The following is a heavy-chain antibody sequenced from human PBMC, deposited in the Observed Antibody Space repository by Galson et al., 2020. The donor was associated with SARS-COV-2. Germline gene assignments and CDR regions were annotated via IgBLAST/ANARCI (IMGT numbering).Heavy chain of an antibody. V-gene: IGHV6-1*01. CDR3: AKDQAYMVRGVIITPSWFDP. CDR1: GDSVFSNSAV. D-gene: IGHD3-10*01. Sequence: SQTLSLTCAISGDSVFSNSAVWNWIRQSPSRGLEWLGRTYYRSKWYNDYAMSMKSRITINPDTSTNQFSLQLNSVTPEDSAVYYCAKDQAYMVRGVIITPSWFDPGGQGTLVTVSS. J-gene: IGHJ5*02. CDR2: TYYRSKWYN.